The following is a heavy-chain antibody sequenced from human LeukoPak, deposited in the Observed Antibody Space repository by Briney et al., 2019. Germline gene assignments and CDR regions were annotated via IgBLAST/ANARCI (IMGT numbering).Heavy chain of an antibody. CDR3: ARVRPQTGYLLDY. CDR2: IYYSGST. CDR1: GGSISSSSYY. Sequence: SETLSLTCTVSGGSISSSSYYWGWIRQPPGKGLEWIGSIYYSGSTYYNPSLKSRVTISVDTSRNQFSLKLSSVTAADTAVYYCARVRPQTGYLLDYWGQGTLVTVSS. V-gene: IGHV4-39*01. D-gene: IGHD3-9*01. J-gene: IGHJ4*02.